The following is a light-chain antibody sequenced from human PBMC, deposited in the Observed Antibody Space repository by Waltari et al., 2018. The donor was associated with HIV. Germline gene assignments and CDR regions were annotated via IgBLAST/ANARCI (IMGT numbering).Light chain of an antibody. CDR3: QVWDSTSDHVV. V-gene: IGLV3-21*04. CDR1: NIDRKS. Sequence: SSALTPPPSVSVAPGKTARLTCGGENIDRKSVHWYQHKPGQAPLLLIYYVTDRPPGIPERCSGSNSGDTATLTISRVGDGDEADYFCQVWDSTSDHVVFGGGTKLTVL. CDR2: YVT. J-gene: IGLJ3*02.